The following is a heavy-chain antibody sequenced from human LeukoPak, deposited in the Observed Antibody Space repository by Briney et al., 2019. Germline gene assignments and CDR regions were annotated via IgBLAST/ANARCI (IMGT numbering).Heavy chain of an antibody. CDR3: ASTSDGYCSGGSCYYPY. D-gene: IGHD2-15*01. CDR1: GYTFTSYG. CDR2: ISAYNGKT. J-gene: IGHJ4*02. V-gene: IGHV1-18*01. Sequence: ASVKVSCKASGYTFTSYGISWVRQAPGQGLEWMGWISAYNGKTNYAQKLQGRVTMTTDTSTSTAYMELRSLRSDDTAVYYCASTSDGYCSGGSCYYPYWGQGTLVTVSS.